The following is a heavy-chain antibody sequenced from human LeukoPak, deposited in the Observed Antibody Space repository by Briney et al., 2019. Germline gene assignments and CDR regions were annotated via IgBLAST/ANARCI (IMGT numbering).Heavy chain of an antibody. D-gene: IGHD5-24*01. CDR3: ARFRDDFPDY. V-gene: IGHV5-51*01. Sequence: GESLKISCQGSGYSFTSYWIGWVRQMPGKGLEWMGIIFPGDSDSSYSPSFQGQVTISVDKSISTAYLQWNSLKASDTAIYYCARFRDDFPDYWGQGTLIIVSS. CDR2: IFPGDSDS. CDR1: GYSFTSYW. J-gene: IGHJ4*02.